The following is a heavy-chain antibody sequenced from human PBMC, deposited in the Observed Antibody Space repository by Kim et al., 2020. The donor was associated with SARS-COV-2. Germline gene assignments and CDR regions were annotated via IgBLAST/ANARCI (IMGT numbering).Heavy chain of an antibody. J-gene: IGHJ4*02. V-gene: IGHV1-24*01. CDR3: ATAITIFGVGELDY. D-gene: IGHD3-3*01. Sequence: ETIYAQKVQGRVPMTEDTSTDTAYMELSSLGSEDTAVYYCATAITIFGVGELDYWGQGTLVTVSS. CDR2: ET.